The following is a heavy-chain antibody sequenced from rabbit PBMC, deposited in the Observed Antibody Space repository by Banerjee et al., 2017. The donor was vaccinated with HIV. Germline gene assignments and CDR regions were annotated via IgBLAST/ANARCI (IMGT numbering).Heavy chain of an antibody. CDR3: ARDGASNSGVAPNL. CDR2: IYSGSSGST. D-gene: IGHD1-1*01. V-gene: IGHV1S45*01. J-gene: IGHJ4*01. Sequence: QEQLVESGGGLVQPEGSLSLTCKASGFDFSSNAMCWVRQAPGKGLEWIGCIYSGSSGSTYYASWAKGRFTISKTSSTTVTLQMTSLTAADTATYFCARDGASNSGVAPNLWGPGT. CDR1: GFDFSSNA.